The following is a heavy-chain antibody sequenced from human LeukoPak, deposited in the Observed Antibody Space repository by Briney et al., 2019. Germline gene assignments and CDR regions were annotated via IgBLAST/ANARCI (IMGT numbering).Heavy chain of an antibody. Sequence: VASVKVSCKASGGTFSSYAISWVRQAPGQGLEWMGRIIPILGIANYAQKFQGRVTITADKSTSTAYMELSSLRSEDTAVYYCARALGYCSSTSCLGSNGMDVWGQGTTVTVSS. V-gene: IGHV1-69*04. CDR1: GGTFSSYA. D-gene: IGHD2-2*01. CDR2: IIPILGIA. J-gene: IGHJ6*02. CDR3: ARALGYCSSTSCLGSNGMDV.